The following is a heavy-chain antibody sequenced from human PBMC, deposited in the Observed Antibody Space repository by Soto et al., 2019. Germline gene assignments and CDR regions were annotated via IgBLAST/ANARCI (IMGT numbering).Heavy chain of an antibody. CDR1: GGTFSSYT. D-gene: IGHD3-3*01. J-gene: IGHJ6*03. CDR2: IIPILGIA. V-gene: IGHV1-69*02. CDR3: ARGGDDLYYYYMDV. Sequence: SVKVSWKASGGTFSSYTISWVRQAPGQGLEWMGRIIPILGIANYAQKFQGRVTITADKSTSTAYMELSSLRSEDTAVYYCARGGDDLYYYYMDVWGKGTTVTVSS.